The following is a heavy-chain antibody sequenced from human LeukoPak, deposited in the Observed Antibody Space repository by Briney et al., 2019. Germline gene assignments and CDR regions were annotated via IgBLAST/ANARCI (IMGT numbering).Heavy chain of an antibody. J-gene: IGHJ6*02. CDR1: GFTFSSYS. CDR2: ISSSSSYI. Sequence: GGSLRLSCAASGFTFSSYSMNWVRQAPGKGLEWVSSISSSSSYIYYADSVKGRFAISRDNAKNSLYLQMNSLRPEDTAMYYCARDTYDSIHGMDVWGQGTTVTVSS. V-gene: IGHV3-21*01. CDR3: ARDTYDSIHGMDV. D-gene: IGHD3-22*01.